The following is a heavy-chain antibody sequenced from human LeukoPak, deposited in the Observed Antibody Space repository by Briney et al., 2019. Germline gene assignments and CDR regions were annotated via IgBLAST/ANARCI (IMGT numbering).Heavy chain of an antibody. CDR3: ARDYGDYFDY. CDR1: GGSISHYY. V-gene: IGHV4-59*01. Sequence: SETLSLTCTVSGGSISHYYWNWIRQPPGKGLEWIGYIYYSGSTNYNPSLKGRVTISVVTSKNQFSLKLSSVTAADTAVYYCARDYGDYFDYWGQGTLVTVSS. J-gene: IGHJ4*02. D-gene: IGHD4-17*01. CDR2: IYYSGST.